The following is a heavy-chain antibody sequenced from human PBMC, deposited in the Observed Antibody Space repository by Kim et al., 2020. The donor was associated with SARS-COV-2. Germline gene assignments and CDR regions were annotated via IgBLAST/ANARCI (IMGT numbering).Heavy chain of an antibody. CDR2: ITGNGAVT. V-gene: IGHV3-23*01. D-gene: IGHD5-18*01. CDR3: AKRGVDAVMGRLCDY. Sequence: GGSRRLSCAASGFTFSTYGMSWGRQAPGKGLEWVSAITGNGAVTYYADSVKGRFAISRDNSKNTLYLQMNSLRAEDTAIYYCAKRGVDAVMGRLCDYWGQGTLVTVSS. CDR1: GFTFSTYG. J-gene: IGHJ4*02.